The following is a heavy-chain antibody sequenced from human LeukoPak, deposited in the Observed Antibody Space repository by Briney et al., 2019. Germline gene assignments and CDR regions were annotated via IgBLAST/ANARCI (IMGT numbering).Heavy chain of an antibody. D-gene: IGHD7-27*01. Sequence: PGGSLRLSCAASGFTFSSNAMSWVRQAPGKGLEWVGRIKSKTDGGTTGYTTPVKGRFTISRDDSKHTLYLQVNSLKTEDTAVYYCTTGNWGSFSYWGQGTLVTVSS. J-gene: IGHJ4*02. CDR2: IKSKTDGGTT. CDR3: TTGNWGSFSY. V-gene: IGHV3-15*01. CDR1: GFTFSSNA.